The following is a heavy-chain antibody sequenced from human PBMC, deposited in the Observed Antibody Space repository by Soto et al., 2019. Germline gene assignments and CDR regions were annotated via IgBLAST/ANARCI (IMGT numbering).Heavy chain of an antibody. J-gene: IGHJ4*02. Sequence: GSLRLSCAASGFTFSSYAMSWVRQAPGKGLEWVSAISGSGGSTYYADSVKGRFTISRDNSKNTLYLQMNSLRAEDTAVYYCAKDQSMIVVVTSLFDYWGQGTLVTVSS. V-gene: IGHV3-23*01. CDR2: ISGSGGST. D-gene: IGHD3-22*01. CDR3: AKDQSMIVVVTSLFDY. CDR1: GFTFSSYA.